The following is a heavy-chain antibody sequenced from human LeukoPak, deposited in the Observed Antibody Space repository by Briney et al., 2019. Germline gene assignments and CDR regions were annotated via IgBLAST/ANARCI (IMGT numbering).Heavy chain of an antibody. J-gene: IGHJ6*02. D-gene: IGHD1/OR15-1a*01. V-gene: IGHV3-48*01. CDR1: GFPFSTYS. Sequence: GGSLRLSCVTSGFPFSTYSMNWVRQAPGKGLEWLSYITSTSDTIYYADSVKGRFTISRDNAKNSLYLQMNSLRAEDTAVYYCAREGWNTLYYYYGMDVWGQGTTVTVSS. CDR3: AREGWNTLYYYYGMDV. CDR2: ITSTSDTI.